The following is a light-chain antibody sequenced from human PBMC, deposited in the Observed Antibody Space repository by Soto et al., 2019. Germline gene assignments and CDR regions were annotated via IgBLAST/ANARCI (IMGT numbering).Light chain of an antibody. J-gene: IGKJ1*01. CDR2: GAS. Sequence: EIVLTQSPGTLSLSPGERATLSCRASQSVSSSYLAWYQQKPGQAPRLLIYGASSRATGIPDRFRGSGSGTYFTLTISRLEPEDFAVYYCQQYGSSPSWTFGQGTKVEIK. CDR3: QQYGSSPSWT. V-gene: IGKV3-20*01. CDR1: QSVSSSY.